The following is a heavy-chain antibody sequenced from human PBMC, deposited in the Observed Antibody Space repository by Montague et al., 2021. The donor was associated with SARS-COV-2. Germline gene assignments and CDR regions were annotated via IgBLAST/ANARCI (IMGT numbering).Heavy chain of an antibody. D-gene: IGHD2-2*01. CDR2: IYYSGST. Sequence: SETLSLTCTVSGGSISSSSCYWGWIRQPPGKGLEWIGSIYYSGSTYYNPSLKSRVTISVDTSKNQFSLKLSSVTAADTAVYYCASALGYCSSTSCYSVYGMDVWGQGTTVTVSS. J-gene: IGHJ6*02. CDR3: ASALGYCSSTSCYSVYGMDV. V-gene: IGHV4-39*01. CDR1: GGSISSSSCY.